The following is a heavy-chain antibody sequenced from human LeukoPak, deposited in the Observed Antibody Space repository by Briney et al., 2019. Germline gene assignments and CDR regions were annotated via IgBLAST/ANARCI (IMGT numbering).Heavy chain of an antibody. Sequence: SETLSLTCNVSGGSISNRAYYWAWIRQPPGKGLEWIGSVFYSGSTYSNPSLESRLTISVDTSKNHFSLRLTSVTAADTAMYYCARHSFPGTFTPSNWFDPWGQGTLVTVSS. CDR1: GGSISNRAYY. D-gene: IGHD2-15*01. V-gene: IGHV4-39*01. CDR2: VFYSGST. J-gene: IGHJ5*02. CDR3: ARHSFPGTFTPSNWFDP.